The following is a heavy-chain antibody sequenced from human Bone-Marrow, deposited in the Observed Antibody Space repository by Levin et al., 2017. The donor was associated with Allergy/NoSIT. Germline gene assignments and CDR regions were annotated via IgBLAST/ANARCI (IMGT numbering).Heavy chain of an antibody. V-gene: IGHV3-23*01. CDR2: ISGSGTAT. CDR1: GFTLYSYA. CDR3: ARSKMRCSGGSCYSAFDS. J-gene: IGHJ4*02. D-gene: IGHD2-15*01. Sequence: GGSLRLSCAASGFTLYSYAIHWVRQAPGRGPEWVSGISGSGTATDYADSVKGRFTISRDNSKNTVYMEMNSLRVDDTALYYCARSKMRCSGGSCYSAFDSWGQGTQVTVSS.